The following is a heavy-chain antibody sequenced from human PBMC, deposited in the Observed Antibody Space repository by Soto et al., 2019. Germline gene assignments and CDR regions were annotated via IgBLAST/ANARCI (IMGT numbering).Heavy chain of an antibody. CDR2: ISGSGGST. CDR1: GLPLSSYA. J-gene: IGHJ4*02. D-gene: IGHD2-15*01. CDR3: AKDSTRWYYFDY. V-gene: IGHV3-23*01. Sequence: GGSMRLSCAASGLPLSSYAMSWVRQAPGKGLEWVSAISGSGGSTYYADSVKGRFTISRDNSRNTLYLQMNSLRAEDTAVYYCAKDSTRWYYFDYWGQGTLVTVSS.